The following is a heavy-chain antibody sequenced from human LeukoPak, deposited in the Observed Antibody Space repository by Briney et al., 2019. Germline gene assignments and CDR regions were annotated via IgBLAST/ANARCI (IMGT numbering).Heavy chain of an antibody. CDR3: ARPYYYDSRIDP. Sequence: SETLSLTCTVSGGSISSGDYYWSWIRQPPGKGLEWIAYMYYGGSTYYNPSLKSRVTMSADTSKNQLSLKLSSVTAADTAVYYCARPYYYDSRIDPWGQGILVTVFS. CDR2: MYYGGST. D-gene: IGHD3-22*01. CDR1: GGSISSGDYY. J-gene: IGHJ5*02. V-gene: IGHV4-30-4*01.